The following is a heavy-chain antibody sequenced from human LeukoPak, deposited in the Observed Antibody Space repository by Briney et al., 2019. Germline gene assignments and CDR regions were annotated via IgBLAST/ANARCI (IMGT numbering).Heavy chain of an antibody. CDR2: ISSSSSYI. CDR3: ASTKYSSGWYELERIIDY. CDR1: GFTFSSYS. J-gene: IGHJ4*02. Sequence: GGSLRLSCAASGFTFSSYSMNWVRQAPGKGREWVSSISSSSSYIYYADSVKGRFTISRDNAKNSLYLQMNSLRAEDTAVYYCASTKYSSGWYELERIIDYWGQGTLVTVSS. V-gene: IGHV3-21*01. D-gene: IGHD6-19*01.